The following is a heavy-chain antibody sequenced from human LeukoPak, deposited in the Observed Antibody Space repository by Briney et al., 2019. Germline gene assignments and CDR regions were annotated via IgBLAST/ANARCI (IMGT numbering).Heavy chain of an antibody. Sequence: ASVKVSCKASGYTFTSSGISWVRQAPGQGLEWMGWISAYNGNTNYAQKLQGRVTMTTDTSTSTAYMELRSLRSDDTAVYYCARDSPDYYDSSGYYYYFDYWGQRTLVTVSS. CDR3: ARDSPDYYDSSGYYYYFDY. V-gene: IGHV1-18*01. J-gene: IGHJ4*02. CDR1: GYTFTSSG. CDR2: ISAYNGNT. D-gene: IGHD3-22*01.